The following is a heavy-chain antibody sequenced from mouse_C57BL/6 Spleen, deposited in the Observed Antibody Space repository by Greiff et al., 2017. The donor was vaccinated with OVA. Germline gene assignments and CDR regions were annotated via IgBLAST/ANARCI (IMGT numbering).Heavy chain of an antibody. CDR2: INPNNGGT. CDR3: AGDYHFDY. J-gene: IGHJ2*01. CDR1: GYTFTDYY. Sequence: EVKLQQSGPELVKPGASVKISCKASGYTFTDYYMNWVKQSHGKSLEWIGDINPNNGGTSYNQKFKGKATLTVDKSSSTAYMELRSLTSEDSAVYYCAGDYHFDYWGQGTTLTVSS. V-gene: IGHV1-26*01. D-gene: IGHD2-4*01.